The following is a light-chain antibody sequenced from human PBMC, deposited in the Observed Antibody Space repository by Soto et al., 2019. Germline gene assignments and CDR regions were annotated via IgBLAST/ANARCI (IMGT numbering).Light chain of an antibody. CDR3: QHYNNYSEE. V-gene: IGKV1-5*03. CDR1: QTISSW. J-gene: IGKJ1*01. CDR2: KAS. Sequence: DIQMTQSPSTLSGSVGDRVTITCRASQTISSWLAWYQQKPGKAPKLLIYKASTLKSGVPSRFSGSGSGTEFTLTISRVQPDEFATYYCQHYNNYSEEFGQANEVDIK.